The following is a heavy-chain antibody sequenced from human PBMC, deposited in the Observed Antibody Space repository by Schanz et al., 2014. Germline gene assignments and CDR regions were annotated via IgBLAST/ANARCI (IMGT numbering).Heavy chain of an antibody. V-gene: IGHV3-53*01. D-gene: IGHD6-13*01. CDR1: GFTVSSNY. CDR2: IYSDGRT. CDR3: ATETYSSSWCFDY. J-gene: IGHJ4*02. Sequence: EVQLVESGGGLIQPGGSLRLSCVASGFTVSSNYMSWVRQAPGKGLEWVSVIYSDGRTYYGDSVKGRFTISRDNSKNTLYLQMNSLRDEDTAMYYCATETYSSSWCFDYWGQGTLVTVSS.